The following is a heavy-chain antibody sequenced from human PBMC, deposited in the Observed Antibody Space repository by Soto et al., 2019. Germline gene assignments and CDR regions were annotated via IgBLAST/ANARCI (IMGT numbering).Heavy chain of an antibody. Sequence: ASVKVSCKASGYTFTSYAMHWVRQAPGQRLELMGWINAGNGNTKYSQKFQGRVTITRDTSASTAYMELSSLRSEDTAVYYCARDRRIIMVRGVIHDAFDIWGQGTMVTVSS. D-gene: IGHD3-10*01. CDR2: INAGNGNT. J-gene: IGHJ3*02. CDR1: GYTFTSYA. CDR3: ARDRRIIMVRGVIHDAFDI. V-gene: IGHV1-3*01.